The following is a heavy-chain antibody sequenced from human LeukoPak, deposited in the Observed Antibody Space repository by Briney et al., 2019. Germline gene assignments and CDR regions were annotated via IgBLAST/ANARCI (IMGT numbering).Heavy chain of an antibody. V-gene: IGHV4-39*01. CDR1: GGSTSSSAYY. Sequence: SETLSLTCTVSGGSTSSSAYYWGWIRQPPGKGLEWIGSIYYSGSTYYNPSLKSRVTISVDTSKNQFSLRLNSVTAADTAMYYRARHIKADKLWGYWGQGTLVTVSS. D-gene: IGHD3-10*01. J-gene: IGHJ4*02. CDR3: ARHIKADKLWGY. CDR2: IYYSGST.